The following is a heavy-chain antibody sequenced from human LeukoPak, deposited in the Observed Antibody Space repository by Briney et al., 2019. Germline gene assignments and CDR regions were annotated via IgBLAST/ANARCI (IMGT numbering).Heavy chain of an antibody. Sequence: SETLSLTCTVSGGSISSYYWSWIRQPPGKGLEWIGYIYYSGSTNYNPSLKSRVTISVDTSKNPFSLKLSSVTAADTAVYYCARAVGYCSSTSCLTHYGMDVWGQGTTVTVSS. CDR1: GGSISSYY. CDR2: IYYSGST. V-gene: IGHV4-59*01. CDR3: ARAVGYCSSTSCLTHYGMDV. D-gene: IGHD2-2*01. J-gene: IGHJ6*02.